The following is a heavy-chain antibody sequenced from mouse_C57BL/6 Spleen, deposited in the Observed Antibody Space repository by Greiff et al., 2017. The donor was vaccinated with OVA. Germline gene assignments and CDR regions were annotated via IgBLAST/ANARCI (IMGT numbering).Heavy chain of an antibody. CDR3: ARRDYSPYYFDY. CDR2: IHPNSGST. V-gene: IGHV1-64*01. CDR1: GYTFTSYW. D-gene: IGHD2-12*01. Sequence: VQLQQPGAELVKPGASVKLSCKASGYTFTSYWMHWVKQRPGQGLEWIGMIHPNSGSTNYNEKFKSKATLTVDTSSSTAYMQLSSLTSEDSAVYYWARRDYSPYYFDYWGQGTTRTVAA. J-gene: IGHJ2*01.